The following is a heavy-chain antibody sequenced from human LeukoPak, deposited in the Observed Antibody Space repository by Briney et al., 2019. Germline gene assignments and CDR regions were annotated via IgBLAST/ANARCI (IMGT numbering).Heavy chain of an antibody. CDR3: ARQGRPGDSGNNYFDP. Sequence: GGSLRLSCAASGFDFNNYAMTWVRQAPGKGLEWVSAISYSTRTTHYADSVKGRFIISRDNSRNTLHLQMRSLGAEDTPVYYCARQGRPGDSGNNYFDPWGQGILVTVSS. D-gene: IGHD3-10*01. V-gene: IGHV3-23*01. CDR1: GFDFNNYA. CDR2: ISYSTRTT. J-gene: IGHJ5*02.